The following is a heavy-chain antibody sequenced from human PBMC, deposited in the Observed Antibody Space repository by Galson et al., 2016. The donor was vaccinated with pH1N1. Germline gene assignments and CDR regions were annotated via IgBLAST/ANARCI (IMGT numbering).Heavy chain of an antibody. Sequence: SVKVSCKASGGTFSDSPISWVRQAPGQGLEWMGGIIPLFGTTNYAQKFRGRVTITADESTSTAYMEVSSLRYEDTAVYYCARDLGVVPAATSWFDPWGQGTLVSVSS. V-gene: IGHV1-69*13. J-gene: IGHJ5*02. CDR2: IIPLFGTT. CDR1: GGTFSDSP. D-gene: IGHD2-2*01. CDR3: ARDLGVVPAATSWFDP.